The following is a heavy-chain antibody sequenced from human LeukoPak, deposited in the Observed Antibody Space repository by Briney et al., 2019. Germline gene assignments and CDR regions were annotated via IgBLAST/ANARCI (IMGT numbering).Heavy chain of an antibody. CDR2: IYYSGST. D-gene: IGHD3-22*01. CDR1: GGSISSYY. CDR3: AGGPRYYDSSAYYRFDY. J-gene: IGHJ4*02. Sequence: SSETLSLTCTVSGGSISSYYWSWLRQPPGKGLEWIGYIYYSGSTNYNPSLRSRVTISVDTSKNQFSLKLSSVTAAATAVYYCAGGPRYYDSSAYYRFDYWGQGTLVTVSS. V-gene: IGHV4-59*01.